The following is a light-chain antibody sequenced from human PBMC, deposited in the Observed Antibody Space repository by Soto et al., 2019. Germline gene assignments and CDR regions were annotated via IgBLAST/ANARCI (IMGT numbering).Light chain of an antibody. CDR1: QRISNY. CDR3: QQYRSFWT. J-gene: IGKJ1*01. V-gene: IGKV1-39*01. Sequence: DFPMTQAPASLSASIGDRVTITCRASQRISNYLNWYQVKQGKAPRLLIYAASYLQSGVPSRLIVIGSGTEFTLPLSSMKPDDFATDDCQQYRSFWTFFQGTKVDIK. CDR2: AAS.